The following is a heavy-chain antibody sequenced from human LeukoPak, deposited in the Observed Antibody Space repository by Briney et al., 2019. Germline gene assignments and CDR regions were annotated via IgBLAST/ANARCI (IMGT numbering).Heavy chain of an antibody. D-gene: IGHD3-10*01. CDR3: ARGIGFGDFDY. CDR2: IYYSGST. V-gene: IGHV4-59*12. Sequence: SETLSLTCTVSGDSISSYYWSWIRQPPGKGLEWIGYIYYSGSTNYNPSLKSRVTISVDTSKNQFSLKLSSVTAADTAVYYCARGIGFGDFDYWGQGTLVTVSS. CDR1: GDSISSYY. J-gene: IGHJ4*02.